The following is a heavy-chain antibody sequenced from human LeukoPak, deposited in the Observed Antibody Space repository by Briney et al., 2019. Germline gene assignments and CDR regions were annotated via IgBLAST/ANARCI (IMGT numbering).Heavy chain of an antibody. J-gene: IGHJ5*02. V-gene: IGHV3-48*01. CDR1: GFTFSSYA. CDR3: ARDRPPRYCSSTSCHRNWFDP. Sequence: PGGSLRLSCAASGFTFSSYAMSWVRQAPGKGLEWVSYVSSSSSTIYYADSVKGRFTISRDNAKNSLYLQMNSLRAEDTAVYYCARDRPPRYCSSTSCHRNWFDPWGQGTLVTVSS. D-gene: IGHD2-2*01. CDR2: VSSSSSTI.